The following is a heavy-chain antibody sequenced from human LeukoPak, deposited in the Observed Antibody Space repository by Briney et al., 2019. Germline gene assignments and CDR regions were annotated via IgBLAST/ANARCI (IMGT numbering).Heavy chain of an antibody. CDR3: ARDLAYYYYDSSGYYGNPIDY. J-gene: IGHJ4*02. V-gene: IGHV3-21*03. CDR2: ISSSSSYI. CDR1: GFTFSSYS. D-gene: IGHD3-22*01. Sequence: GGSLRLSCAASGFTFSSYSMNWVRQAPGKGLEWVSSISSSSSYIYYADSVKGRFTISRDNAKNSLYLQMNSLRAEDTAVSYCARDLAYYYYDSSGYYGNPIDYWGQGTLVTVSS.